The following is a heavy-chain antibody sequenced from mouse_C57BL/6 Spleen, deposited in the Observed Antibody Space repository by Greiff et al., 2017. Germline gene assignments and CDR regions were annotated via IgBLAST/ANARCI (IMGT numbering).Heavy chain of an antibody. Sequence: QVQLQQPGAELVMPGASVKLSCKASGYTFTSYWMHWVKQRPGQGLEWIGEIDPSDSYTNYNQKFKGKSTLTVDKSSSTAYMQLSSLTSEDSAVYYCARSPSTVVAYYYAMDYWGQGTSVTVSS. CDR2: IDPSDSYT. D-gene: IGHD1-1*01. J-gene: IGHJ4*01. CDR3: ARSPSTVVAYYYAMDY. CDR1: GYTFTSYW. V-gene: IGHV1-69*01.